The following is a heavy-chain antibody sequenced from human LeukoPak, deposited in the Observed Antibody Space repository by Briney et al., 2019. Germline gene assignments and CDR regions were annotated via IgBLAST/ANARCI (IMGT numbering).Heavy chain of an antibody. V-gene: IGHV4-59*01. Sequence: SETLSLTCTVSGGSISSSYWSWIRQPPGKGLEWIGYIYYSGTTNYNPSLKSRATISVDTSRTQFSLNLSSVSAADTAVYYCARSVYANSWYIDCWGQGTLVTVSS. CDR2: IYYSGTT. CDR1: GGSISSSY. CDR3: ARSVYANSWYIDC. J-gene: IGHJ4*02. D-gene: IGHD2-8*01.